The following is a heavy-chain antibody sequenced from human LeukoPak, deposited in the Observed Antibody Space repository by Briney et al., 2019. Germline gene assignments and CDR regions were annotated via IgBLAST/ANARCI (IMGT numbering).Heavy chain of an antibody. CDR3: AKWAVGYCSSTSCYYDY. Sequence: PGGSLRLSCAASGFTFSSYAMSWVRQAPGKGLEWVSAISGSGGSTYYADSVKGRFTISRDNSKNTLYLQMNSLRAEDTAVYYCAKWAVGYCSSTSCYYDYWGQGTLVTVSS. CDR1: GFTFSSYA. D-gene: IGHD2-2*01. CDR2: ISGSGGST. J-gene: IGHJ4*02. V-gene: IGHV3-23*01.